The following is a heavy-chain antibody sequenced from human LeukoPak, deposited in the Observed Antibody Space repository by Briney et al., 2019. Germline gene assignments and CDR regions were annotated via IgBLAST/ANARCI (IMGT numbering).Heavy chain of an antibody. V-gene: IGHV3-30*02. Sequence: GGSLRLSCAASGFTFSSYGMHWVRPAPGKGLEWVAFIRYDGSNKYYSDSVKGRFTISRDNSKNTLYLQMNSLRAEDTAVYYCAKAGYCSSTSCYLGLKEYYYYMDVWGKGTTVTISS. D-gene: IGHD2-2*03. CDR3: AKAGYCSSTSCYLGLKEYYYYMDV. J-gene: IGHJ6*03. CDR2: IRYDGSNK. CDR1: GFTFSSYG.